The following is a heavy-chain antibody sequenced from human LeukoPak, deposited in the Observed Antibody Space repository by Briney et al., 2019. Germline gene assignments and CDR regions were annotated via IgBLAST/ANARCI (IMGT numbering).Heavy chain of an antibody. D-gene: IGHD2-2*01. V-gene: IGHV4-4*07. CDR1: GGSISSYY. CDR2: IYTSGST. J-gene: IGHJ5*02. Sequence: SETLSLTCTVSGGSISSYYWSWIRQPAGKGLEWIGRIYTSGSTNYNPSLKSRVTMSVDTSKNQFSLKLSSVTAADTAVYYCARQSVVVPAAGGDWFDPWGQGTLVTVSS. CDR3: ARQSVVVPAAGGDWFDP.